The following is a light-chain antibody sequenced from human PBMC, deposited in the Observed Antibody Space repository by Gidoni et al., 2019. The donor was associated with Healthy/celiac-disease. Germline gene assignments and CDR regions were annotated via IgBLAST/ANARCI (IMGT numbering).Light chain of an antibody. CDR2: DGS. CDR3: QQRSSWPRS. V-gene: IGKV3-11*01. Sequence: ELGLTQSPATLSLSPGESATLSCRASQSVSCYVAWYQQKPGQAPRLLMYDGSHRATGIPARFSGSGSGTDFTLTISSLEPEDFAVYYCQQRSSWPRSFGQGTKLEIK. CDR1: QSVSCY. J-gene: IGKJ2*04.